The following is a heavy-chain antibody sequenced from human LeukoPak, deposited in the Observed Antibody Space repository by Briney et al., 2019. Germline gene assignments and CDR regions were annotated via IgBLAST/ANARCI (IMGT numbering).Heavy chain of an antibody. Sequence: SETLSLTCTVSGVSISSGDYYWSWIRQPPGKGLEWIGYIYHSGSTYYNPSLKSRVTISVDRSENQFSLKLSSVTAADTAVYYCAREPGYCSSTSCYTDPRTAFDIWGQGTMVTVSS. J-gene: IGHJ3*02. CDR2: IYHSGST. CDR3: AREPGYCSSTSCYTDPRTAFDI. V-gene: IGHV4-30-4*01. D-gene: IGHD2-2*02. CDR1: GVSISSGDYY.